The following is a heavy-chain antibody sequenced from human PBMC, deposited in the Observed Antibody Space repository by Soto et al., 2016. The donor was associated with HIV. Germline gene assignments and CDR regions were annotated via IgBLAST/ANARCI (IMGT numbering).Heavy chain of an antibody. J-gene: IGHJ4*02. Sequence: EVQLVESGGGLVQPGGSLRLSCAASGFTVSSNYMSWVRQAPGKGLEWVSVIYSGGSTYYADSVKGRFTISRDNSKNTLYLQMNSLRAEDTAVYYCARGSGSYGYYFDYWGQGTLVTVSS. CDR3: ARGSGSYGYYFDY. CDR1: GFTVSSNY. V-gene: IGHV3-66*01. CDR2: IYSGGST. D-gene: IGHD1-26*01.